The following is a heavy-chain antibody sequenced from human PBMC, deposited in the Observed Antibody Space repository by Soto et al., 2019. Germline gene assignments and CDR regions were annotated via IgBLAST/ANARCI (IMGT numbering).Heavy chain of an antibody. CDR3: ARSYSSSWSHFDY. Sequence: QVQLVESGGGVVQPGRSLRLSCAASGFTFSSYGMHWVRQAPGKGLEWVAVIWYDGSNKYYADSVKGRFTISRDNSKNPLYLKMNGLRAEDTAVYYCARSYSSSWSHFDYWGQGTLVTVSS. CDR1: GFTFSSYG. V-gene: IGHV3-33*01. CDR2: IWYDGSNK. D-gene: IGHD6-13*01. J-gene: IGHJ4*02.